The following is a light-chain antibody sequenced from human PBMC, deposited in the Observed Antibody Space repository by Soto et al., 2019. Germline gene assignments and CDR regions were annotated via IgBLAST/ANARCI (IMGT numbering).Light chain of an antibody. CDR2: AFS. CDR1: RSDIGRYNH. CDR3: ISYTDRQSYL. V-gene: IGLV2-14*03. Sequence: QSVLTQPASVSGSPGQSITISCSGTRSDIGRYNHVAWYQQFPGKSPKLMIYAFSDRPPGVSDRFSGSKSGITASLTISGLQTEDEADYYCISYTDRQSYLFGTGTKVTVL. J-gene: IGLJ1*01.